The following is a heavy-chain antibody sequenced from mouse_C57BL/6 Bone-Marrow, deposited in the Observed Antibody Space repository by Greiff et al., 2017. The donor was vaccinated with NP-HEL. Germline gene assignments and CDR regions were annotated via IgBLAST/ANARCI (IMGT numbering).Heavy chain of an antibody. D-gene: IGHD1-1*02. J-gene: IGHJ1*03. CDR2: INPNYGTT. V-gene: IGHV1-39*01. Sequence: LQESGPELVKPGASVKISCKASGYSFTDYNMNWVKQSNGKSLEWIGVINPNYGTTSYNQKFKGKATLTVDQSSSTAYMQLNSLTSEDSAVYYCARSRVLWSLYWYFDVWGTGTTVTVSS. CDR1: GYSFTDYN. CDR3: ARSRVLWSLYWYFDV.